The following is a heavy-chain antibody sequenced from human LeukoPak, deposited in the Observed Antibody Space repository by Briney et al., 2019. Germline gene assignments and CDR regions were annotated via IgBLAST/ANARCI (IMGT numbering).Heavy chain of an antibody. CDR2: IYYSGST. CDR1: GGSISTSSDH. Sequence: RASETLSLTCTVSGGSISTSSDHWGWVRQPPGKGLEWIGSIYYSGSTYYNPSLKSRVTISVDTSKSQLSLRLSSVTAADTAVYYCARHSSWYGNFDYWGQGTLVTVSS. CDR3: ARHSSWYGNFDY. D-gene: IGHD6-13*01. J-gene: IGHJ4*02. V-gene: IGHV4-39*01.